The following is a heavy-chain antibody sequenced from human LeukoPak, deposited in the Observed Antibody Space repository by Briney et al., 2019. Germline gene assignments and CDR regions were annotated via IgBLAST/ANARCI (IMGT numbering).Heavy chain of an antibody. CDR2: TYSGGST. Sequence: GGSLRLSCAASGFNVGRNYMSWVRQAPGKGLECVSITYSGGSTYYADSVKGRFTISRDNSKNTVYLQINSLRAEDTALYYCARVSIYGSGSYITHFDYWGQGTLVTVSS. V-gene: IGHV3-53*01. CDR3: ARVSIYGSGSYITHFDY. CDR1: GFNVGRNY. D-gene: IGHD3-10*01. J-gene: IGHJ4*02.